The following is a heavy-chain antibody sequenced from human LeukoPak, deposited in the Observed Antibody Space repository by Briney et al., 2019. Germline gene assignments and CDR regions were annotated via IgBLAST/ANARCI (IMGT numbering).Heavy chain of an antibody. CDR3: ARSPIAAAGTGFFDY. J-gene: IGHJ4*02. CDR2: INPNSGGT. D-gene: IGHD6-13*01. CDR1: GDTFTGYY. V-gene: IGHV1-2*02. Sequence: ASVKVSCKASGDTFTGYYMHWVRKAPGQGLEWMGWINPNSGGTNYAQKFQGRVTMTRDTSISTAYMELSRLRSDDTAVYYCARSPIAAAGTGFFDYWGQGTLVTVSS.